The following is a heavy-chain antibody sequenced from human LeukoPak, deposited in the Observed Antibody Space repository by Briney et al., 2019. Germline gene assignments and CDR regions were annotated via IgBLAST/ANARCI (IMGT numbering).Heavy chain of an antibody. V-gene: IGHV3-48*01. Sequence: PGGSLRLSCEVFGFTFSTSSINWVRQAPGKGLEWISYISRGGGTTLYADSVKGRFTISRDNGKNSLYLQMNSLRAEDTALYYCASETYYYDSSGYYPYLDYWGQGTLVTVSS. CDR1: GFTFSTSS. CDR2: ISRGGGTT. D-gene: IGHD3-22*01. CDR3: ASETYYYDSSGYYPYLDY. J-gene: IGHJ4*02.